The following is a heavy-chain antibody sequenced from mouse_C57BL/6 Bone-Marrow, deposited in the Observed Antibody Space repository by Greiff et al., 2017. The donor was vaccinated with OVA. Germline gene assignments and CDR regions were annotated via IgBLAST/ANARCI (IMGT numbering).Heavy chain of an antibody. CDR1: GFSFNTYA. J-gene: IGHJ1*03. Sequence: LVESGGGLVQPKGSLKLSCAASGFSFNTYAMNWVRQAPGPGLVWVARIRSKSNNYATYYADSVKDRFTISRDDSESMLYLQMNNLKTEDTAMYYCVRTYWYFDVWGTGTTVTVSS. V-gene: IGHV10-1*01. CDR3: VRTYWYFDV. CDR2: IRSKSNNYAT.